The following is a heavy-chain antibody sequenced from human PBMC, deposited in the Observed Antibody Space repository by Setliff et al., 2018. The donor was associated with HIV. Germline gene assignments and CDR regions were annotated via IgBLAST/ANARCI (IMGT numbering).Heavy chain of an antibody. V-gene: IGHV3-23*01. D-gene: IGHD2-15*01. J-gene: IGHJ4*02. CDR3: VKDILGWSFDY. CDR2: SGSDGNT. Sequence: GGSLRLSCAASGFTFSSYAMSWVRQAPGKGLEWVSGSGSDGNTLYTDSVKGRFTISRDNSKNTLYLQMNSLRVEDTAIYYCVKDILGWSFDYWGQGTLVTVSS. CDR1: GFTFSSYA.